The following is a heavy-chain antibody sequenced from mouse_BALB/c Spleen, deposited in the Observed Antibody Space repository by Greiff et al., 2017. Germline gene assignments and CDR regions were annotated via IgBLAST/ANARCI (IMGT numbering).Heavy chain of an antibody. J-gene: IGHJ4*01. CDR2: IDPSDSET. Sequence: VKLQESGPQLVRPGASVKISCKASGSSFTSYWMHWVKQRPGQGLEWIGMIDPSDSETRLNQKFKDKATLTVDKSSSTAYMQLSSPTSEDSAVYYGAREGGYGDDGNYYAMDYWGQGTSVTVSS. D-gene: IGHD2-2*01. V-gene: IGHV1S126*01. CDR1: GSSFTSYW. CDR3: AREGGYGDDGNYYAMDY.